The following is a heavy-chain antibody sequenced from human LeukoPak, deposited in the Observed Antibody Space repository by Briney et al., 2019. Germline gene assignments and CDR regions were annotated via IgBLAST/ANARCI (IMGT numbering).Heavy chain of an antibody. D-gene: IGHD3-3*01. J-gene: IGHJ4*02. Sequence: SETLSLTCTVSGGSISSSSYYWGWIRQPPGKGLEWIGSIYYSGSTCYNPSLKSRVTISVDTSKNQFSLKLSSVTAADTAVYYCARHGSIFGVVIPFDYWGQGTLVTVSS. V-gene: IGHV4-39*01. CDR3: ARHGSIFGVVIPFDY. CDR2: IYYSGST. CDR1: GGSISSSSYY.